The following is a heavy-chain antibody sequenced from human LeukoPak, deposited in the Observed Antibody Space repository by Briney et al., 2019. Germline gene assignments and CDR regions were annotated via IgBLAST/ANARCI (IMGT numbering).Heavy chain of an antibody. CDR1: GFTFSNYF. J-gene: IGHJ4*02. V-gene: IGHV3-74*01. D-gene: IGHD2/OR15-2a*01. CDR2: ITGDGSST. Sequence: VQPGGSLILSCTASGFTFSNYFMHWVRQVPGEGPVWVSRITGDGSSTSYAASGKGRFTISRDNAKNTLYLQMNSLRAEDTALYYCVRLYAYWGQGTLVTVSS. CDR3: VRLYAY.